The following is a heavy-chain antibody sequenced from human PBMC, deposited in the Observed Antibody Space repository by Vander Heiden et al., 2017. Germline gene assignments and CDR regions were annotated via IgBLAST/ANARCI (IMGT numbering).Heavy chain of an antibody. V-gene: IGHV3-7*01. Sequence: EVQLVESGGGLVQPGGSLSLSCAASGFTFSSYWMSWVRQAPGKGLEWVANIKQDGSEKYEVDSVKGRFTISRDNAKNSLYMQMNRLRAEDTAVYYCARDYAFDFWSGWGQGTLVTVYS. CDR3: ARDYAFDFWSG. D-gene: IGHD3-3*01. J-gene: IGHJ4*02. CDR1: GFTFSSYW. CDR2: IKQDGSEK.